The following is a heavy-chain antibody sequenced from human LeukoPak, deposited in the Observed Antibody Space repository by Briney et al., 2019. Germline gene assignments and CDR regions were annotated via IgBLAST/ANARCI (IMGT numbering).Heavy chain of an antibody. CDR1: GGTFSSYA. CDR3: ARPRDRSGYSYYYMDV. Sequence: SVKVSCKASGGTFSSYAISWVRQAPGQGLEWMGGIIPIFGTANYAQKFQGRVTITADESTSTAYMELSSLRSEDTAVYYCARPRDRSGYSYYYMDVWGKGTMVTVSS. CDR2: IIPIFGTA. D-gene: IGHD3-22*01. J-gene: IGHJ6*03. V-gene: IGHV1-69*13.